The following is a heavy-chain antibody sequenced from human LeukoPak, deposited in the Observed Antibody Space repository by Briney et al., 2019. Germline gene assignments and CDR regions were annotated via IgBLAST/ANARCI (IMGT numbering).Heavy chain of an antibody. J-gene: IGHJ4*02. CDR3: AMESYMTSSGASLDC. D-gene: IGHD6-6*01. Sequence: SETLSLTCSVSGASVSSSCYYWGWIRQPPGQGLEWIGCIYWSGNTYYNPSHRSRLTITIDRSKNQFALNLNSVTAADTGVYYCAMESYMTSSGASLDCWGQGTLVTVSS. V-gene: IGHV4-39*06. CDR1: GASVSSSCYY. CDR2: IYWSGNT.